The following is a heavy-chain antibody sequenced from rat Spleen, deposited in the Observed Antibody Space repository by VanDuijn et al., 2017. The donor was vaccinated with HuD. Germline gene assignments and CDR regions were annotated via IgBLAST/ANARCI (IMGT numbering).Heavy chain of an antibody. CDR2: ITNTGGST. CDR3: TRDRVTIPFAY. Sequence: EVHLVESGGGLVQPGRSLKLSCTASGFTFSDYYMAWVRQAPTKGLEWIASITNTGGSTYYPDSVKGRFTISRDDANSILYLQMNSLRSEDTATYYCTRDRVTIPFAYWGQGVMVTVSS. D-gene: IGHD1-10*01. V-gene: IGHV5-20*01. J-gene: IGHJ2*01. CDR1: GFTFSDYY.